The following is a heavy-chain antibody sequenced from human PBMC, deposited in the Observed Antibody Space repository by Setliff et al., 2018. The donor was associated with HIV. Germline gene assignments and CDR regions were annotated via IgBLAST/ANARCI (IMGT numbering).Heavy chain of an antibody. CDR1: GGSFSGYY. Sequence: PSETLSLTCAVYGGSFSGYYWSWIRQSPGKELEWIGGINHSGSTNYNPSLKSRVAISVDTYKNQFSLKVTSVTAADTALYYCARQFGSGYYFDYWGQATLVTVSS. CDR2: INHSGST. D-gene: IGHD3-22*01. CDR3: ARQFGSGYYFDY. J-gene: IGHJ4*02. V-gene: IGHV4-34*01.